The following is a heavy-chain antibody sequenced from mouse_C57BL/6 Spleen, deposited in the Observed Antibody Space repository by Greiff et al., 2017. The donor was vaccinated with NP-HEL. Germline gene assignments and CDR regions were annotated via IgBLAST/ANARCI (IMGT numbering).Heavy chain of an antibody. CDR1: GYTFTSYW. CDR3: ARPITAGAMDY. D-gene: IGHD1-1*01. CDR2: IPPNSGST. V-gene: IGHV1-64*01. Sequence: QVQLQQPGAELVKPGASVKLSCKASGYTFTSYWMHWVKQRPGQGLEWIGMIPPNSGSTNYNEKFKSKATLTVDKSSSTAYMQLSSLTSEDSAVYYCARPITAGAMDYWGQGTSVTVSS. J-gene: IGHJ4*01.